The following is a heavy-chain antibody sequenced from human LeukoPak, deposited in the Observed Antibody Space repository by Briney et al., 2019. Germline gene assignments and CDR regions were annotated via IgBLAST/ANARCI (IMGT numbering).Heavy chain of an antibody. V-gene: IGHV4-34*01. CDR2: INHSGST. CDR3: ARYYCSGGICYHFDY. J-gene: IGHJ4*02. D-gene: IGHD2-15*01. CDR1: GGSFSNYY. Sequence: SETLSLTCAVYGGSFSNYYWSWIRQPPGKGLEWIGEINHSGSTNYNPSLKSRVTISVDTSKKQFSLKLSSVTAADTAVYYCARYYCSGGICYHFDYWGQGTLVTVSS.